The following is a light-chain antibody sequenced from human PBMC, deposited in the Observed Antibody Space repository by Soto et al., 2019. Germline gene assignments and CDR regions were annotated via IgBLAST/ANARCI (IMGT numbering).Light chain of an antibody. CDR1: QGVSRK. V-gene: IGKV3-15*01. CDR2: GAS. CDR3: QQYHAWPIT. J-gene: IGKJ4*01. Sequence: EIVMTQSPATLSVAPGERATLSCRASQGVSRKLAWYQHKSGQAPRLLISGASAGATGIPARFSGSGSGTEFTLTIRSLQSEDCAIYYCQQYHAWPITFGGGTKVDIK.